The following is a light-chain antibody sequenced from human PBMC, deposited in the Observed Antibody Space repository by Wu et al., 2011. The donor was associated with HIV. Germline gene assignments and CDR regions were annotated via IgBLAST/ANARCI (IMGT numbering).Light chain of an antibody. V-gene: IGKV3-11*02. CDR2: DAS. Sequence: EIVLTQSPATLSLSPGERASLSCRASQSVSTSLAWYQQKPGQAPRLLIDDASNRATGIPARFSGRGSGRDFTLTISSLEPEDFAVYYCQQSNNWPLTFGQGTRL. CDR1: QSVSTS. J-gene: IGKJ5*01. CDR3: QQSNNWPLT.